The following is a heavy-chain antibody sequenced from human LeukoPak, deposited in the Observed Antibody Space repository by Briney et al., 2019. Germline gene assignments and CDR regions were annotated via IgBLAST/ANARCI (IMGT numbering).Heavy chain of an antibody. CDR2: ISYDGSNE. Sequence: GGSLRLSCAASGFTFSSYVMHWVRQAPGKGLEWVAIISYDGSNEYYADSVKGRFTISRDNSKNTLYLQMNSLRAADTAVYYCAREEQPSFGQYYYYMDVWGKGTTVTVSS. D-gene: IGHD6-13*01. J-gene: IGHJ6*03. CDR3: AREEQPSFGQYYYYMDV. CDR1: GFTFSSYV. V-gene: IGHV3-30*04.